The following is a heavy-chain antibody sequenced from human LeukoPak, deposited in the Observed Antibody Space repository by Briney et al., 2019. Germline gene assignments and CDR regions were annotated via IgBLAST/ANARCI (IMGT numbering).Heavy chain of an antibody. Sequence: PGGSLRLSCAASGFTFSKFWMSWVRQAPGKGLEWVANIKQDGSEKYYVDSVKGRFTISRDNAKNSLYLQMNSLRVDDTAVYYCARDPAATGVDYFDYWGQGTLVTVSS. D-gene: IGHD6-13*01. CDR2: IKQDGSEK. V-gene: IGHV3-7*05. CDR1: GFTFSKFW. CDR3: ARDPAATGVDYFDY. J-gene: IGHJ4*02.